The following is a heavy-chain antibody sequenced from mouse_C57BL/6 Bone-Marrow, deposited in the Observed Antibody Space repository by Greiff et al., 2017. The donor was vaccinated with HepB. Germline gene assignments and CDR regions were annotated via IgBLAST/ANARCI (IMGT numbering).Heavy chain of an antibody. CDR3: TRGGDDYDGFAY. Sequence: EVKLVESGEGLVKPGGSLKLSCAASGFTFSSYAMSWVRQTPEKRLEWVAYISSGGDYIYYADTVKGRFTISRDNARNTLYLQMSSLKSEDTAMYYCTRGGDDYDGFAYWGQGTLVTVSA. CDR2: ISSGGDYI. J-gene: IGHJ3*01. D-gene: IGHD2-4*01. V-gene: IGHV5-9-1*02. CDR1: GFTFSSYA.